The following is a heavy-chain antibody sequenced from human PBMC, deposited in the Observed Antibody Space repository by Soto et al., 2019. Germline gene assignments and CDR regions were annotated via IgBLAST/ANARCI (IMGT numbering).Heavy chain of an antibody. CDR2: IQPSSGRT. D-gene: IGHD4-17*01. Sequence: ASVKVSCKASGYSFTGLDINWVRQTTGQGLEWMGWIQPSSGRTGYAQKFQGRVTMTRDTSINTAYMELSSLTSDDTAFYYCARDVGLTVTSYYGMDVWGQGTTVTVSS. CDR1: GYSFTGLD. V-gene: IGHV1-8*01. CDR3: ARDVGLTVTSYYGMDV. J-gene: IGHJ6*02.